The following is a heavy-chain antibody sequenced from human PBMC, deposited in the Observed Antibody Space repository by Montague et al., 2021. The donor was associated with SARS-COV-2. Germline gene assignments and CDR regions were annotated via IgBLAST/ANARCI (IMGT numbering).Heavy chain of an antibody. Sequence: SETLSLTCAVYGGSFSVYYWSWIRQPPGKGLEWIGELNHSGSTNYNPSLKSRVTISVDTSKNQVSLKLSSVTAADTAVYYCARMRFFDWPPHYYMDVWGKGTTVTVSS. J-gene: IGHJ6*03. CDR2: LNHSGST. V-gene: IGHV4-34*01. CDR3: ARMRFFDWPPHYYMDV. D-gene: IGHD3-9*01. CDR1: GGSFSVYY.